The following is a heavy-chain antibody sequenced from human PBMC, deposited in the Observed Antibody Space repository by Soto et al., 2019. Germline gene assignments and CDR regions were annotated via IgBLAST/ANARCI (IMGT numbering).Heavy chain of an antibody. CDR3: ARAAGYSYGYADY. CDR1: GYTFTSHY. D-gene: IGHD5-18*01. J-gene: IGHJ4*02. Sequence: KVSCKASGYTFTSHYIHWVRQAPGQRLEWMGMINPSGGLTTYAQEFQGRVIMTRDTSTSTVYMEVSSLRSDDTAVYYCARAAGYSYGYADYWGQGTLVTVSS. V-gene: IGHV1-46*01. CDR2: INPSGGLT.